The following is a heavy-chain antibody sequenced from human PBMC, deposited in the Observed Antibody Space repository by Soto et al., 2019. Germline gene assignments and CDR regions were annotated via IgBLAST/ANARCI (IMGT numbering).Heavy chain of an antibody. J-gene: IGHJ4*02. CDR2: IYYSGST. CDR3: ASYGSGSYYHHDY. V-gene: IGHV4-31*03. CDR1: GGSISSGGYY. Sequence: PSETLSLTCTVSGGSISSGGYYWSWIRQHPGKGLEWIGYIYYSGSTYYNPSLKSRVTISVDTSKNQFSLKLSSVTAADTAVYYCASYGSGSYYHHDYWGQGTLVTVSS. D-gene: IGHD3-10*01.